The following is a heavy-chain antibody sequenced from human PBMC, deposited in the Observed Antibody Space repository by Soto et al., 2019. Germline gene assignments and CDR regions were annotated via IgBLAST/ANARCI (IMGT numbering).Heavy chain of an antibody. CDR3: ARAATITTIFDF. V-gene: IGHV3-66*01. CDR1: GINVNTAY. J-gene: IGHJ4*02. D-gene: IGHD3-22*01. Sequence: GGSLRLSCAASGINVNTAYLSWVRHVPGKGLQWVSIIYNDGTTYYADSVQGRFTIYRDNSKNTPYLQMNSLSVDDTAVYYCARAATITTIFDFWGQGTLVTVSS. CDR2: IYNDGTT.